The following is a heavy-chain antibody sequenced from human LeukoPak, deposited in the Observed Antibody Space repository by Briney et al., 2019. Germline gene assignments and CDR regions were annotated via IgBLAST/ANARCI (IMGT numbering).Heavy chain of an antibody. Sequence: ASVKVSCKASGYTFTRYAMHWVRQAPGQRLEWMGWINAGNGSTKYSQKFQGRVTITRDTSASTAYMELSSLRSEDTAVYYCARASGYYYAWGQGTLDTVSS. J-gene: IGHJ5*02. CDR3: ARASGYYYA. CDR2: INAGNGST. CDR1: GYTFTRYA. V-gene: IGHV1-3*01. D-gene: IGHD3-22*01.